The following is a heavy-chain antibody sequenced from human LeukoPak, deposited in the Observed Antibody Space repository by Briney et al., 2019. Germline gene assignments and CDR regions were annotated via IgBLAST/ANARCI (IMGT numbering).Heavy chain of an antibody. D-gene: IGHD1-14*01. CDR2: IPHSGST. CDR1: GESFSDYY. CDR3: ARNPDSDHFDY. Sequence: SETLSLTCAVSGESFSDYYWSWIRQPPGKGLEWIGEIPHSGSTNYNPSLKSRVTMSLDTSKNQFSLNLTSVTAADTAVYYCARNPDSDHFDYWGQGTLVTVSS. V-gene: IGHV4-34*01. J-gene: IGHJ4*02.